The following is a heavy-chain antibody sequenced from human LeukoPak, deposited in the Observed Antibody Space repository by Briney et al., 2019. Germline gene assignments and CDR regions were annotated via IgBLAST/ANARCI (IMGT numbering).Heavy chain of an antibody. D-gene: IGHD2-15*01. Sequence: PSETLSLTCAVYGGSFSGYYWSWIRQPPGKGLEWIGEINHSGSTNYNPSLKSRVTISVDTSNNQFSLKLNSVTAADTAVYYCARHRCSGGSCYSVDWFDPWGQGTLVTVSS. CDR1: GGSFSGYY. CDR3: ARHRCSGGSCYSVDWFDP. CDR2: INHSGST. V-gene: IGHV4-34*01. J-gene: IGHJ5*02.